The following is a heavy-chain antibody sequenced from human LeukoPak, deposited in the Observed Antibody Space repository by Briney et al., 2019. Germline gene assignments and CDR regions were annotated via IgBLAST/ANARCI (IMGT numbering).Heavy chain of an antibody. J-gene: IGHJ4*02. D-gene: IGHD3-10*01. V-gene: IGHV1-18*01. CDR2: ISAYNGNT. Sequence: ASVKVSCKASGYTFTSYGISWVRQAPGQGLECMGWISAYNGNTNYAQKLQGRVTMTTDTSTSTAYMELRSLRSDDTAVYYCARGHTVLLWFGELLTLDYWGQGTLVTVSS. CDR3: ARGHTVLLWFGELLTLDY. CDR1: GYTFTSYG.